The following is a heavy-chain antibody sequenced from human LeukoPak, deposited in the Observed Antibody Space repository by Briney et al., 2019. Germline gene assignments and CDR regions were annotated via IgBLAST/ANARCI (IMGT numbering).Heavy chain of an antibody. CDR2: IYYSGST. Sequence: SETLSLTCTVSGGSISSSSYYWGWLRQPPGKGLEWIGSIYYSGSTYYNPSLKSRVTISVDTSKNQFSLKLSSVTAADTAVYYCARWGGHDAFDIWGQGTMVTVSS. CDR1: GGSISSSSYY. D-gene: IGHD3-16*01. J-gene: IGHJ3*02. CDR3: ARWGGHDAFDI. V-gene: IGHV4-39*07.